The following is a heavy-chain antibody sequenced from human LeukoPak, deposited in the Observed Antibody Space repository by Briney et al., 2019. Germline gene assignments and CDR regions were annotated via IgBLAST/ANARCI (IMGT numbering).Heavy chain of an antibody. V-gene: IGHV4-34*01. Sequence: LSETLSLTCAVYGGSFSGYYWSWIRQPPGKGLEWIGEINHSGSTNYNPSLKSRVTISVDTSKNQFSLKLSSVAAADTAVYYCARGRSGYQYYYYYYYMDVWGKGTTVTVSS. J-gene: IGHJ6*03. CDR1: GGSFSGYY. D-gene: IGHD3-3*01. CDR2: INHSGST. CDR3: ARGRSGYQYYYYYYYMDV.